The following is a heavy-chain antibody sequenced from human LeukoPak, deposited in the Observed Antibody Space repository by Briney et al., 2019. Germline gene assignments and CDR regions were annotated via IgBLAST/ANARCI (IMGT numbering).Heavy chain of an antibody. J-gene: IGHJ3*02. Sequence: SETLCLTCTVSGGSISSYYWSWIRQPPGKGLEWIGYIYYSGSTNYNPSLKSRVTISVDTSKNQFSLKLSSVTAADTAVYYCARRSLAEDAFDIWGQGTMVTVSS. CDR2: IYYSGST. CDR1: GGSISSYY. CDR3: ARRSLAEDAFDI. V-gene: IGHV4-59*08.